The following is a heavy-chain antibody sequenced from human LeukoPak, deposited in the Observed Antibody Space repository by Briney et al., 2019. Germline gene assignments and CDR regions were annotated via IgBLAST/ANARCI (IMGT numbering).Heavy chain of an antibody. V-gene: IGHV4-59*01. CDR1: GGSISSYY. J-gene: IGHJ4*02. CDR3: AKPSIFGVVSFFDY. CDR2: IYYSGST. Sequence: PSETLSLTCTVSGGSISSYYWSWVRQPPGKGLEWIGYIYYSGSTNYNPSLKSRVTISVDTSKNQFSLKLSSVTAADTAVYYCAKPSIFGVVSFFDYWGQGTLVTVSS. D-gene: IGHD3-3*01.